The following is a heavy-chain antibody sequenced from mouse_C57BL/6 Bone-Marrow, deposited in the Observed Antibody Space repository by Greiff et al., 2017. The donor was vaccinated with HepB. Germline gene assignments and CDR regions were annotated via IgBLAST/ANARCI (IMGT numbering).Heavy chain of an antibody. D-gene: IGHD1-1*01. CDR2: IPYDGSN. Sequence: EVKLMESGPGLVKPSQSLSLTCSVTGYSITSGYYWNWIRQFPGNKLEWMGYIPYDGSNNYNPSLKNRISITRDTSKNRFFLKLNSVTTEDTATYYCAYYGSSPRFADWGQGTLVTVSA. CDR3: AYYGSSPRFAD. CDR1: GYSITSGYY. V-gene: IGHV3-6*01. J-gene: IGHJ3*01.